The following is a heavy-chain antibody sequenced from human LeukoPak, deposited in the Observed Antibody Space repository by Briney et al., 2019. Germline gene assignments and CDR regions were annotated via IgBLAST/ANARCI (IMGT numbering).Heavy chain of an antibody. Sequence: GGSLRLSCAASGFTFSSYAMPWVRQAPGKGLEWVAVISYDGSNKYYADSVKGRFTISRDNSKNTLYLQMNSLRAEDTAVYYCARASTGTYYYYGMDVWGQGTTVTVSS. CDR1: GFTFSSYA. D-gene: IGHD4-17*01. CDR2: ISYDGSNK. V-gene: IGHV3-30-3*01. CDR3: ARASTGTYYYYGMDV. J-gene: IGHJ6*02.